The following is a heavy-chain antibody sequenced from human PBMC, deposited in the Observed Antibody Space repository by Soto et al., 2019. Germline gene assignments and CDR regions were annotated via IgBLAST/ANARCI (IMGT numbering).Heavy chain of an antibody. Sequence: QVQLVQSGAEVKKPGSSVKVSCKASGGTFSSYAISWVRQAPGQGLEWMGGINPNFGKANYAQKFQGRVTITADESTSTDYMERNSLRSEDTAVYYCARDDYYDSSGNYYSRRVYNWGQGALVTV. V-gene: IGHV1-69*12. CDR2: INPNFGKA. CDR1: GGTFSSYA. J-gene: IGHJ4*02. CDR3: ARDDYYDSSGNYYSRRVYN. D-gene: IGHD3-22*01.